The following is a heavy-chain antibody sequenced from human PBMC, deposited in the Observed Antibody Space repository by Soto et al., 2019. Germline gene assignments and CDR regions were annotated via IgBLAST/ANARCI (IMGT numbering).Heavy chain of an antibody. D-gene: IGHD1-1*01. Sequence: QVQLVQSGAEVKKPGSSVMVSCKASGGTFSTYAISWVRQAPGQGLEWMGGIIPIFGTASYAQKFQGRGPMTADESTSTAYMELRSLTSEDTAVYYCARSLGLEYYYAMDVW. J-gene: IGHJ6*01. V-gene: IGHV1-69*12. CDR1: GGTFSTYA. CDR3: ARSLGLEYYYAMDV. CDR2: IIPIFGTA.